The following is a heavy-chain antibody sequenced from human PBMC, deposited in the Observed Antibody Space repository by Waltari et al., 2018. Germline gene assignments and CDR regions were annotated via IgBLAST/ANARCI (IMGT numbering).Heavy chain of an antibody. V-gene: IGHV3-53*01. CDR2: IYSGGST. Sequence: EVQLVESGGGLIQPGGSLRLSCAASGFTVSSNYMSWVRQAPGKGLEWVSVIYSGGSTYYADSVKGRFTISRDNSKNSLYLQMNSLRAEDTAVYYCARGEHYYYYGMDVWGQGTTVTVSS. J-gene: IGHJ6*02. CDR3: ARGEHYYYYGMDV. CDR1: GFTVSSNY.